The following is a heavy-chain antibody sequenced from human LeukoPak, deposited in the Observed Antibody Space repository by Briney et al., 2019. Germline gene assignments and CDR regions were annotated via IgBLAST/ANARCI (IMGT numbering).Heavy chain of an antibody. CDR2: ISHSSSYT. J-gene: IGHJ4*02. V-gene: IGHV3-21*01. CDR1: GFTFDDYG. Sequence: PGGSLRLSCAASGFTFDDYGMSWVRQAPGKGLEWVSSISHSSSYTYYADSVKGRFTISRDNARNSLYLQMNSLRAEDTAVYYCARPPTMTTMGYWGQGTLVTVSS. D-gene: IGHD1-1*01. CDR3: ARPPTMTTMGY.